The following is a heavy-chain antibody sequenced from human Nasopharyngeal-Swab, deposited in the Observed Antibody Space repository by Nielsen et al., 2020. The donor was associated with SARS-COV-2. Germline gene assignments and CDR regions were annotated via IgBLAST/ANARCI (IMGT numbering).Heavy chain of an antibody. D-gene: IGHD3-3*01. V-gene: IGHV3-21*01. Sequence: GGSLRLSCAASGFTFNNYNFNWVRQAPGKGLEWVSSISSSSSYIYHADSVKGRFTISRDNAKNSLYLQMNSLRAEDTAVYYCARDGLDYDFWSAYFMDVWGQGITVTVSS. CDR1: GFTFNNYN. CDR2: ISSSSSYI. CDR3: ARDGLDYDFWSAYFMDV. J-gene: IGHJ6*02.